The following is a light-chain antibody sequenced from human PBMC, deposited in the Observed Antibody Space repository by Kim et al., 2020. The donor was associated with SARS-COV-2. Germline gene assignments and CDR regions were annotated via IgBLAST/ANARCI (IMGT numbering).Light chain of an antibody. CDR2: YDS. CDR3: QVWDGSSDHVV. V-gene: IGLV3-21*03. Sequence: AAGKTTRINYGENNIGSQSVRWYQQEPGEDPVLVVNYDSGRPAGIPERFAGSNSGNTASLIISRVEAGDEADYDCQVWDGSSDHVVFGGGTQLSVL. CDR1: NIGSQS. J-gene: IGLJ2*01.